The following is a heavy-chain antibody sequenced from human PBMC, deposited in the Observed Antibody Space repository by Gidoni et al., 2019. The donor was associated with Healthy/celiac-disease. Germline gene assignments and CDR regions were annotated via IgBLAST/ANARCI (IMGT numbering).Heavy chain of an antibody. D-gene: IGHD3-10*01. CDR2: INPSGGST. J-gene: IGHJ4*02. Sequence: QVPLVQSGAELKTPGASVKFSCTASGSTFTSYYMHWVRQAPGQGLEWMGIINPSGGSTSYAQKFQGRVTMIRDTSTSTVYMELSSLRSEDTAVYYCARDSGSRGRTLDYWGQGTLVTVSS. CDR3: ARDSGSRGRTLDY. CDR1: GSTFTSYY. V-gene: IGHV1-46*01.